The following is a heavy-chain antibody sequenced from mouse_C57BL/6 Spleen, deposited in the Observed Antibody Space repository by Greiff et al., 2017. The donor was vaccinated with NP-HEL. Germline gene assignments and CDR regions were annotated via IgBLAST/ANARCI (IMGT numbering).Heavy chain of an antibody. Sequence: QVQLQQSGAELAKPGASVKLSCKASGYTFTSYWMHWVKQRPGQGLEWIGYINPSSGYTKYNQKFKDKATLTADKSSSNAYMQLSILTYEDSSVYYCARSGDYDEAWFAYWGQGTLVTVSA. CDR3: ARSGDYDEAWFAY. V-gene: IGHV1-7*01. J-gene: IGHJ3*01. D-gene: IGHD2-4*01. CDR1: GYTFTSYW. CDR2: INPSSGYT.